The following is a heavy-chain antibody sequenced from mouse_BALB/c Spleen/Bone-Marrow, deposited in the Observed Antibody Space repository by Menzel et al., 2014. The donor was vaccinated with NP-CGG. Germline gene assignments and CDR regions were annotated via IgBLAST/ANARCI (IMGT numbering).Heavy chain of an antibody. CDR1: GFTFSSFG. V-gene: IGHV5-17*02. CDR3: ARSGIGYYCGSNSYAMDY. CDR2: ISSGSSTI. Sequence: EVKLVESGGGLVQPGGSRKLSCAASGFTFSSFGMHWVRQAPEKGLEWVAYISSGSSTIYYADTVKGRFTISRDNPKNTLFLQMTSLRSEDTAMYYCARSGIGYYCGSNSYAMDYWGQGTSVTVSS. J-gene: IGHJ4*01. D-gene: IGHD1-1*01.